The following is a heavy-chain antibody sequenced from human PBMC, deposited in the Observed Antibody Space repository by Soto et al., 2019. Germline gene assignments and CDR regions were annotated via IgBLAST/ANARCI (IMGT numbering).Heavy chain of an antibody. D-gene: IGHD2-2*01. CDR1: GYTFTSHD. CDR2: MNPNSGHT. Sequence: QVQLVQSGAEVKKPGASVKVSCKASGYTFTSHDINWMRQTTGQGLEWMGWMNPNSGHTNSAQKFQGRVTMTRDTSINTADMELTNLRSEDTAIYYCASDMSTTWGQGTLVTGSS. CDR3: ASDMSTT. J-gene: IGHJ5*02. V-gene: IGHV1-8*01.